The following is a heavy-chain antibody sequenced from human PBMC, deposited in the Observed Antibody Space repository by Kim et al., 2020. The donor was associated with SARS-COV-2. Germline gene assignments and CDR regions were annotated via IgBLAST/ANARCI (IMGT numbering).Heavy chain of an antibody. CDR3: AKGALGGYGSGSYFLRYYYYGMDV. CDR1: GGSISSGGYY. J-gene: IGHJ6*02. CDR2: IYYSGST. Sequence: SETLSLTCTVSGGSISSGGYYWSWIRQHPGKGLEWIGYIYYSGSTYYNPSLKSRVTISVDTSKNQFSLKLSSVTAADTAVYYCAKGALGGYGSGSYFLRYYYYGMDVWGQGTTVTVSS. V-gene: IGHV4-31*03. D-gene: IGHD3-10*01.